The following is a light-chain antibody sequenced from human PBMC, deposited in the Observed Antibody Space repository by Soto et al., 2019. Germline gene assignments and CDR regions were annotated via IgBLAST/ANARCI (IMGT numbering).Light chain of an antibody. J-gene: IGKJ1*01. Sequence: EFVLTQSPGTLSLSPGERATLSCRASQSVSSSYLAWYQQRPGQAPRLLIYGASSRATGIPDRFSGSGSGTDFTLTISRLEPEDFAVYYCQQYGSLPWTFGQGTKVESK. CDR1: QSVSSSY. V-gene: IGKV3-20*01. CDR3: QQYGSLPWT. CDR2: GAS.